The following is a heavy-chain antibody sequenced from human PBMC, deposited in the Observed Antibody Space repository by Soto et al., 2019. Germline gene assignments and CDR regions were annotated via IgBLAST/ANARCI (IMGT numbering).Heavy chain of an antibody. CDR3: ATDSPFYRSSFAFDI. CDR2: FDPEDGET. V-gene: IGHV1-24*01. CDR1: GYTLTELS. J-gene: IGHJ3*02. D-gene: IGHD6-6*01. Sequence: GASVKVCCKVSGYTLTELSMHWVRQAPGKGLEWMGGFDPEDGETIYAQKFQGRVTMTEDTSTDTAYMELSSLRSEDTAVYYCATDSPFYRSSFAFDIWGQGTMVTVSS.